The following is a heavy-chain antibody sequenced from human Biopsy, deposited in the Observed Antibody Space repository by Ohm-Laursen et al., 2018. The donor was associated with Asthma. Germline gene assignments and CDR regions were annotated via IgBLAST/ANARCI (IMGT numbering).Heavy chain of an antibody. CDR2: IVPLLHRP. CDR1: GVTFPNND. V-gene: IGHV1-69*01. J-gene: IGHJ4*02. Sequence: GSSVKVSCNASGVTFPNNDIRWFRQAPGQGPEWLGGIVPLLHRPQYAQRLQGRVTITADESTSTAYMELRNLKSDDTAVYFCARRRDGHNVGFDYWGQGTLVTVSS. D-gene: IGHD5-24*01. CDR3: ARRRDGHNVGFDY.